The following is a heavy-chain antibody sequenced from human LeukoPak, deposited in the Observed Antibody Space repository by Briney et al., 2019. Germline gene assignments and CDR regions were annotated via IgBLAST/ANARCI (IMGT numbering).Heavy chain of an antibody. CDR1: GGSFSGYY. CDR2: INHSGST. CDR3: AGGYCSGGSCRNPFDY. V-gene: IGHV4-34*01. D-gene: IGHD2-15*01. Sequence: PSETLSLTCAAYGGSFSGYYWSWIRQPPGKGLEWIGEINHSGSTNYNPSLKSRVTISVDTSKNQFSLKLSSVTAADTAVYYCAGGYCSGGSCRNPFDYWGQGTLVTVSS. J-gene: IGHJ4*02.